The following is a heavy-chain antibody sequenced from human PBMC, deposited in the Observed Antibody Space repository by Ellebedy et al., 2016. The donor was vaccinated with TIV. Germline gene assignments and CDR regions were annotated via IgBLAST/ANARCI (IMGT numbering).Heavy chain of an antibody. CDR1: GFTFSNYV. CDR2: IKQGGSEK. D-gene: IGHD2-15*01. CDR3: ASGIVVSPFDY. Sequence: GGSLRLSCVASGFTFSNYVLSWVRQAPGKGLEWVANIKQGGSEKFYVNSVKGRFSISRDDAKSSLYLQMESLRGDDTAMYYCASGIVVSPFDYWGQGILVTVSS. V-gene: IGHV3-7*03. J-gene: IGHJ4*02.